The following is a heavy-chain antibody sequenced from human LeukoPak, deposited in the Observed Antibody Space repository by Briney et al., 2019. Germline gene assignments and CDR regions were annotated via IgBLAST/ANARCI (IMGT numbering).Heavy chain of an antibody. CDR1: GGSFSGYY. CDR3: ARGKDYYDSSGYLNWFDP. D-gene: IGHD3-22*01. CDR2: INHNGST. Sequence: SETLSLTCAVYGGSFSGYYWSWIRQPPGKGLEWIGEINHNGSTNYNPSLKSRVTISVDTSKNQFSLKLSSVTAADTAVYYCARGKDYYDSSGYLNWFDPWGQGTLVTVSS. V-gene: IGHV4-34*01. J-gene: IGHJ5*02.